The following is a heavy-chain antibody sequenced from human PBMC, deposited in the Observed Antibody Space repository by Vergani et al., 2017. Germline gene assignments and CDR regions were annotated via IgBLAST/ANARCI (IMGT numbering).Heavy chain of an antibody. Sequence: QVQLQESGPRLVRPSQTLSLTCTVSNDSVSNTFYYWGWIRQTPGKGLEWIGSIYYSGSTYYNPSLESRVTISVDTSKNQFSLRLSSVTAADTALYYCARQKDYYMDVWGKGATVTVS. CDR2: IYYSGST. V-gene: IGHV4-39*01. J-gene: IGHJ6*03. CDR1: NDSVSNTFYY. CDR3: ARQKDYYMDV.